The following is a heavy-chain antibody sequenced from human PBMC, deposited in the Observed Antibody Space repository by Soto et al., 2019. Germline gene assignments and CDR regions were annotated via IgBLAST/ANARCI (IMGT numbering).Heavy chain of an antibody. J-gene: IGHJ6*02. CDR3: ARDKEYSSRRRNYYYGMDV. Sequence: QEKLVESGGGVVQPGRSLRLSCAVSGFTFSTSGMHWVRQVPGKGLEWVAVIWYDGSNKYYGDSVKGRFTISRDNSKNTLYLQMNSLRAEDTAVYYCARDKEYSSRRRNYYYGMDVWGQGTTVTVSS. CDR2: IWYDGSNK. V-gene: IGHV3-33*01. CDR1: GFTFSTSG. D-gene: IGHD6-6*01.